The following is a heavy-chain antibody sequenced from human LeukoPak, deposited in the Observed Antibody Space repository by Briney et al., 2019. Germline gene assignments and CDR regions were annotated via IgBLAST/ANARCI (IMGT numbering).Heavy chain of an antibody. J-gene: IGHJ4*02. CDR1: GFTLSNYV. V-gene: IGHV3-23*01. CDR2: VSGGGFDT. CDR3: ARNENSGWGYFDY. D-gene: IGHD5-12*01. Sequence: GGSLRLSCVASGFTLSNYVMSWVRQAPGKGLEWVSGVSGGGFDTYYTDSVKGRFTISRDNSKNMVYLQMNSLRAEDTAVYYCARNENSGWGYFDYWGQGTLVTVSS.